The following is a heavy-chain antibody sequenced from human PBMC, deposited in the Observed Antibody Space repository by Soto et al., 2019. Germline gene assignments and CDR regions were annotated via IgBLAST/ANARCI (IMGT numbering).Heavy chain of an antibody. J-gene: IGHJ4*02. V-gene: IGHV3-23*01. CDR2: ISGNGGST. CDR3: AKVLWALYYFDY. D-gene: IGHD3-10*01. Sequence: QPGGSLRLSCVASGFTFRYYAMSWVRQAPGKGLEWVSAISGNGGSTHYADSVKGRFTISRDNSKNILYLQMSSLRAEDTAVYYCAKVLWALYYFDYWGQGTLVTVSS. CDR1: GFTFRYYA.